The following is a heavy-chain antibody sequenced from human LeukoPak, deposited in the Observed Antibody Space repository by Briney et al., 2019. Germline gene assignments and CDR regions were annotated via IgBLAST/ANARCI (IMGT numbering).Heavy chain of an antibody. Sequence: GASVKVSCKVSGYTFTDYYMHWVRQAPGQGLEWMGWINPNGGGTNYAQQFQGWVTMTRDTSFNTGYMELSSLRSDDTAVYYCARRYHYDTSAYYYGFNHWGQGTLVTVS. CDR1: GYTFTDYY. D-gene: IGHD3-22*01. CDR3: ARRYHYDTSAYYYGFNH. J-gene: IGHJ4*02. V-gene: IGHV1-2*04. CDR2: INPNGGGT.